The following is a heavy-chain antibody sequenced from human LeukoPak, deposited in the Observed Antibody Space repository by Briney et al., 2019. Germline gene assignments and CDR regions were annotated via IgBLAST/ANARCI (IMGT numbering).Heavy chain of an antibody. Sequence: SETLSLTCAVSGYSISSGNYWGWIRQPPGKGLEGIGSVYHSGSTHYSQSLKSRVTIAVDTAKNQFSLKLSSVTAADTAVYYCARNDSSGYFDYWGQGTLVTVSS. CDR2: VYHSGST. J-gene: IGHJ4*02. V-gene: IGHV4-38-2*01. CDR3: ARNDSSGYFDY. CDR1: GYSISSGNY. D-gene: IGHD3-22*01.